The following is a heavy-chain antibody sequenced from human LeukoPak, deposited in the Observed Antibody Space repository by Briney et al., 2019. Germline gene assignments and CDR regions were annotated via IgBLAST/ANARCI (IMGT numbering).Heavy chain of an antibody. V-gene: IGHV4-34*01. CDR1: GGSFSGYY. Sequence: PSETLSLTCAVYGGSFSGYYWSWICQPPGKGLEWIGEINHSGSTNYNPSLKSRVTISVDTSKNQFSLKLSSVTAADTAVYYCARGISASSRNDYWGQGTLVTVSS. J-gene: IGHJ4*02. CDR2: INHSGST. D-gene: IGHD6-13*01. CDR3: ARGISASSRNDY.